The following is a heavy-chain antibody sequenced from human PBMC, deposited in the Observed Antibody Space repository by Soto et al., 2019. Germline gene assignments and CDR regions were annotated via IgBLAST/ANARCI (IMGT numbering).Heavy chain of an antibody. D-gene: IGHD4-17*01. CDR1: GFSLSTTGVT. V-gene: IGHV2-5*02. CDR3: ARSPYGDYVNSFGM. Sequence: QITLKESGPTLVNPTQSLTLTCTFSGFSLSTTGVTVGWIRQPPGKALEWLARVYWDEDKRYRPSLKNRLTITKDTSKNQLVPTMTNMDPVDAATYYCARSPYGDYVNSFGMWGQGTVVTVSS. J-gene: IGHJ3*02. CDR2: VYWDEDK.